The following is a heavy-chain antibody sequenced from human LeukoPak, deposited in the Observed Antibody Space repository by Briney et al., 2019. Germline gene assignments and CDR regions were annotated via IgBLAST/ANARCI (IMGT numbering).Heavy chain of an antibody. CDR3: ARGHSLYYYDSSGYADY. CDR1: GYTFTSYG. CDR2: ISAYNGNT. V-gene: IGHV1-18*01. J-gene: IGHJ4*02. Sequence: ASVKVSCKASGYTFTSYGISWVRQAPGQGLEWMGWISAYNGNTNYAQKLHGRVTMTTDTSTSTAYMELRSLRSDDTAVYYCARGHSLYYYDSSGYADYWGQGTLVTVSS. D-gene: IGHD3-22*01.